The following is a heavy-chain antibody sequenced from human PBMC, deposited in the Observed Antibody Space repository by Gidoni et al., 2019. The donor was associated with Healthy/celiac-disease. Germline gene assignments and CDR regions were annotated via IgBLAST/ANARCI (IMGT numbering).Heavy chain of an antibody. CDR1: GYTFTSYG. Sequence: QVQLVQSGAEVKKPGASVKVSCKASGYTFTSYGISWVRQAPGQGLEWMGWISAYNGNTNYAQKLQGRVTMTTDTSTSTAYMELRSLRSDDTAVYYCARGAYYDSSGYYSRTLDYWGQGTLVTVSS. CDR2: ISAYNGNT. CDR3: ARGAYYDSSGYYSRTLDY. J-gene: IGHJ4*02. D-gene: IGHD3-22*01. V-gene: IGHV1-18*01.